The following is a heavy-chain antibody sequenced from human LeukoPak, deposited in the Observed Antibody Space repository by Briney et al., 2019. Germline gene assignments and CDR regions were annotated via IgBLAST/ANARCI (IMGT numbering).Heavy chain of an antibody. V-gene: IGHV1-24*01. D-gene: IGHD2-2*01. CDR3: AIVVPAPIGRGDYYYYMDV. J-gene: IGHJ6*03. CDR2: FDPEDGET. CDR1: GYTLTELS. Sequence: ASVKVSCKVSGYTLTELSMHWVRQAPGKGLEWVGGFDPEDGETIYAQKFQGRVTMTEDTSTDTAYMEMSSLRSEDTAVYYCAIVVPAPIGRGDYYYYMDVWGKGTTVTVSS.